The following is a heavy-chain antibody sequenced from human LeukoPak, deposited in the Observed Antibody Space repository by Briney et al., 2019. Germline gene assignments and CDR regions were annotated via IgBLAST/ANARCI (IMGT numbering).Heavy chain of an antibody. CDR2: ISYSGST. V-gene: IGHV4-59*01. J-gene: IGHJ3*02. CDR3: ARETRLHSGSYSNDAFDI. Sequence: PSETLSLTCTVSGGSLSHYYLSWIRQPPGKGLEWIGYISYSGSTDYNPSLKSRVTISLDTSKNQFSLRLSSVTAADTAVYYCARETRLHSGSYSNDAFDIWGQGTMVTVSS. CDR1: GGSLSHYY. D-gene: IGHD1-26*01.